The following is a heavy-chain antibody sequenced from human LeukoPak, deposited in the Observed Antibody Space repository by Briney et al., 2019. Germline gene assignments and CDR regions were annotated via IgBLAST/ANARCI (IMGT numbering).Heavy chain of an antibody. J-gene: IGHJ1*01. Sequence: RGGSLTLSCAASGFTFSTYWMHWVRHAPGKGLVWVSRIKSDGSTNYADSVKGRFTISRDNANNTLSLQMNSLRPEDTGVYYCARAPSEIGGYYPEYFRHWGQGTLVTVSS. V-gene: IGHV3-74*01. CDR3: ARAPSEIGGYYPEYFRH. CDR2: IKSDGST. CDR1: GFTFSTYW. D-gene: IGHD3-22*01.